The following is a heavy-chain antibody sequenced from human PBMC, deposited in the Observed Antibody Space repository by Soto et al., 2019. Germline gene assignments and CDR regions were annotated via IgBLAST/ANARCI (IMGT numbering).Heavy chain of an antibody. CDR1: GGPISSYY. CDR3: ARGGPSSKWLDP. Sequence: PSETLSLTCTVSGGPISSYYWSWIRQPPGKGLEWIGYVYNSGSTNYNPSLKSRVTISIDTSKNQFSLKLTSLTATDTAVYYCARGGPSSKWLDPWGQGTLVTVSS. J-gene: IGHJ5*02. CDR2: VYNSGST. V-gene: IGHV4-59*01.